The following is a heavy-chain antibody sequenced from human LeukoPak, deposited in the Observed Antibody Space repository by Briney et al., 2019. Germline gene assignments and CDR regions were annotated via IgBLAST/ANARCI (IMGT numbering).Heavy chain of an antibody. CDR2: VDNDGRGT. Sequence: GGSLRLSCSASGFTYSAYWMHWVRQALGKGLVWVSYVDNDGRGTAYVDSVKGRFTISRDNAKNTVYLQMNSLRVDDTAVYYCARDGSGSIDLDHWGQGTLVTVSS. CDR3: ARDGSGSIDLDH. CDR1: GFTYSAYW. D-gene: IGHD3-3*01. V-gene: IGHV3-74*01. J-gene: IGHJ4*02.